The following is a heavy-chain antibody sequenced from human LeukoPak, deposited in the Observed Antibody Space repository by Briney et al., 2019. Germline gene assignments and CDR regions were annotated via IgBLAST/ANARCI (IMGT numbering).Heavy chain of an antibody. D-gene: IGHD3-10*01. CDR1: GFTFSSYA. J-gene: IGHJ4*02. CDR3: ARDRVTMVRGVIGNTPPDY. Sequence: PGGSLRPSCAASGFTFSSYAMHWVRQAPGKGLEYVSAISSNGGSTYYANSVKGRFTISRDNSKNTLYLQMGSLRAEDMAVYYCARDRVTMVRGVIGNTPPDYWGQGTLVTVSS. V-gene: IGHV3-64*01. CDR2: ISSNGGST.